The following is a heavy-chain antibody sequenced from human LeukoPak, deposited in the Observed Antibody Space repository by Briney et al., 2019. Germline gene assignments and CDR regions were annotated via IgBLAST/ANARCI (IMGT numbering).Heavy chain of an antibody. V-gene: IGHV4-39*01. D-gene: IGHD3-10*01. CDR1: GGSISSSSYY. CDR2: IYYSGST. J-gene: IGHJ5*02. Sequence: SETLSLTCTGSGGSISSSSYYWGWIRQPPGKGLEWIGSIYYSGSTYYNPSLKSRVTISVDTSKNQFSLKLSSVTAADTAVYYCARHEPGRLLWFGGRGGDNWFDPWGQGTLVTVSS. CDR3: ARHEPGRLLWFGGRGGDNWFDP.